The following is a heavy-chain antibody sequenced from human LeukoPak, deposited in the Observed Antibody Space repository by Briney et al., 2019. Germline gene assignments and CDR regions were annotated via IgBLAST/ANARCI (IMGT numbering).Heavy chain of an antibody. Sequence: SETLSLTCTVSGVSISSNNYYWGWLRQPPGKGLEWIGNIYYSGSTYYNPSLKSRVTISVDTSKNQFSLKLSSVTAADTAVYYCARRGPVVTPGFDLWGRGTLVTVSS. CDR1: GVSISSNNYY. V-gene: IGHV4-39*01. D-gene: IGHD4-23*01. CDR2: IYYSGST. CDR3: ARRGPVVTPGFDL. J-gene: IGHJ2*01.